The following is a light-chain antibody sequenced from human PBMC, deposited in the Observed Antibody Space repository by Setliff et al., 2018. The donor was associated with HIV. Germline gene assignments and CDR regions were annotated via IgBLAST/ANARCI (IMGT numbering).Light chain of an antibody. Sequence: QSVLTQPASVSGSPGQSITISCTGTSSDVGGYNYVSWYQQHPGKAPKLRIYDVSNRPSGVSNRFSGSKSGNTASLTISGLQAEDEADYYCGSYTSTSTLFVFGTGTRAPS. J-gene: IGLJ1*01. CDR2: DVS. V-gene: IGLV2-14*03. CDR3: GSYTSTSTLFV. CDR1: SSDVGGYNY.